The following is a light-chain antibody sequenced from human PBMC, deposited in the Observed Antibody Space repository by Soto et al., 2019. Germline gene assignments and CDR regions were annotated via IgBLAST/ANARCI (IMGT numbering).Light chain of an antibody. J-gene: IGKJ4*01. CDR1: QSGSWW. V-gene: IGKV1-33*01. Sequence: DIQMTQSPSTLSASVGHRLTITCRASQSGSWWLAWYQQKPGKAPKLRIYDASNLETGVPSRVSGSGSGTDFTFTISSLQPEDIATDYCQQYDNLPLTFGGGTKVDIK. CDR2: DAS. CDR3: QQYDNLPLT.